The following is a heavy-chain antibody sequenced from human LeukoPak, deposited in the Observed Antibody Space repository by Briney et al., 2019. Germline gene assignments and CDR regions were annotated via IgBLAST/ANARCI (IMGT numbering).Heavy chain of an antibody. CDR1: GYTFTSYY. CDR2: INPSGGST. V-gene: IGHV1-46*01. D-gene: IGHD3-22*01. Sequence: ASVKVSCKASGYTFTSYYMHWVRQAPGQGLEWMGIINPSGGSTSYAQKFQGRVTMTRDTSTSTVYMELSSLRSEDTAVYYCARGDYYDSSGSNWFDPWGQGTLVTVSS. J-gene: IGHJ5*02. CDR3: ARGDYYDSSGSNWFDP.